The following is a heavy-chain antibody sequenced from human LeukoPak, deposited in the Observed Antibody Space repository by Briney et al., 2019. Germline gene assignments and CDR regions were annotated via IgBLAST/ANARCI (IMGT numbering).Heavy chain of an antibody. CDR1: GGTFSSYA. V-gene: IGHV1-69*13. J-gene: IGHJ4*02. D-gene: IGHD6-13*01. CDR2: IIPIFGTA. CDR3: GSSSSSWYTFDY. Sequence: SVKVSCKASGGTFSSYAISWVRQAPGQGLEWMGGIIPIFGTANYAQKFQGRVTITADESTSTAYMELSRLRSDDTAVYYCGSSSSSWYTFDYWGQGTLVTVSS.